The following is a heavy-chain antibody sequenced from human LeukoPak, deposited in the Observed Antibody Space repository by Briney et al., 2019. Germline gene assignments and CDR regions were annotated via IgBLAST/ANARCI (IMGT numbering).Heavy chain of an antibody. CDR2: IGGLGGST. CDR3: ARDPGVVAFHYFDY. D-gene: IGHD3-3*01. J-gene: IGHJ4*02. Sequence: GGSLRLSCAASGFTFSSHAMGWVRQAPGKGLEWVSGIGGLGGSTYYAGSVKGRFTISRDNSQNTLYLRMNSLRADDTAVYYCARDPGVVAFHYFDYWGQGSLVTVSS. V-gene: IGHV3-23*01. CDR1: GFTFSSHA.